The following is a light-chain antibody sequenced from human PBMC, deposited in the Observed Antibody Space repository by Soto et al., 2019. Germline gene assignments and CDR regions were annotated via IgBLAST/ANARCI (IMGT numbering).Light chain of an antibody. Sequence: DIVMTQSPDSLAVSLGERATINCKSSQSVLYSSSNKNYLAWYQQKPGQPPKLPIYWASTRESGVPDRFSGSGSGTDFTLTISSLQAEDVAVYYCQQYYSTPPTFGQGTKVDIK. V-gene: IGKV4-1*01. CDR2: WAS. J-gene: IGKJ1*01. CDR3: QQYYSTPPT. CDR1: QSVLYSSSNKNY.